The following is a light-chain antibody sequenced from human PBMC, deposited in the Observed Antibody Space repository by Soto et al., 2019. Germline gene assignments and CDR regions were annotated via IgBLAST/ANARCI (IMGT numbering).Light chain of an antibody. J-gene: IGKJ5*01. V-gene: IGKV3-11*02. CDR2: DAS. CDR3: QQRNNWPPIT. Sequence: EIVLTQSPGTLSLSPGERATLSCRTSQSVSDNYLAWYQQKPGQAPRLLIYDASNRATGIPARFSGSGSGRDFTLTIDNLQPEDFAIYYCQQRNNWPPITFGQGTRLEI. CDR1: QSVSDNY.